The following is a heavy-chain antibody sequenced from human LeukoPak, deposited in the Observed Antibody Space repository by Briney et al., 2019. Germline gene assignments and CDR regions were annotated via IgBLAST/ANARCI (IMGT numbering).Heavy chain of an antibody. V-gene: IGHV3-23*01. D-gene: IGHD3-22*01. CDR2: ISDSGGNT. CDR3: TRMAYDSGGYYLDY. J-gene: IGHJ4*02. CDR1: GFTFSSYA. Sequence: GGSLRLSCTPSGFTFSSYAMNWARQAPGKGPEWVTSISDSGGNTYYADSVKGRFTIYRDNSKFTLYVQMISLRAEDTAVYYCTRMAYDSGGYYLDYWGQGTLVTVSS.